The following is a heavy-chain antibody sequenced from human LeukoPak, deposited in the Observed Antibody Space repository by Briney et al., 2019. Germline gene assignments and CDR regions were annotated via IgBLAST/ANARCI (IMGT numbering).Heavy chain of an antibody. D-gene: IGHD3-22*01. CDR3: ARAYDSSGYSNAWFDP. J-gene: IGHJ5*02. Sequence: GASVKVSCKASGGTFSSYAISWVRQAPGQGLEWMGGIIPIFGTANYAQKFQGRVTITTDESTSTAYMEPSSLRPEDTAVYYCARAYDSSGYSNAWFDPWGQGTLVTVSS. CDR1: GGTFSSYA. CDR2: IIPIFGTA. V-gene: IGHV1-69*05.